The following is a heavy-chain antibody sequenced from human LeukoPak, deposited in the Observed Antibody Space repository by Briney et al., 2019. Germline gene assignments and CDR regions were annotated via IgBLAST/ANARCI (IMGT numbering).Heavy chain of an antibody. Sequence: RGSLRLSCAASGFTFSSYSMNWVRQAPGKRLEWVSSISSSSSYIYYADSVKGRFTISRDNAKNSLYLQMNSLRAEDTAVYYCARFGGDTVTTSGGYWGQGTLVTVSS. CDR3: ARFGGDTVTTSGGY. CDR2: ISSSSSYI. J-gene: IGHJ4*02. CDR1: GFTFSSYS. D-gene: IGHD4-11*01. V-gene: IGHV3-21*01.